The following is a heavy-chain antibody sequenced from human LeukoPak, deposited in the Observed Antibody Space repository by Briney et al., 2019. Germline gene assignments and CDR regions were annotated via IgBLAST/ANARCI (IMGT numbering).Heavy chain of an antibody. CDR1: GFTFSSYG. Sequence: GGSLRLSCAASGFTFSSYGMHWVRQAPGKGLEWVAVISYDGSNKYYADSVKGRFTISRDNSKNTLYLQMNSLRAEDTAVYYCAKLAVAGNNAFDICGQGTMVTVSS. D-gene: IGHD6-19*01. V-gene: IGHV3-30*18. J-gene: IGHJ3*02. CDR3: AKLAVAGNNAFDI. CDR2: ISYDGSNK.